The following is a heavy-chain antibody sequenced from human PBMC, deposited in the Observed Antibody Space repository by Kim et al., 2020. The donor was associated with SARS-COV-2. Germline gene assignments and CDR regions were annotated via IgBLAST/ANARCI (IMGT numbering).Heavy chain of an antibody. J-gene: IGHJ5*02. D-gene: IGHD3-10*01. CDR3: ARVYGSGSYPFDP. Sequence: YTPARKSRVTLSVDTSKNQFSLKLSSVTAADTAVYYCARVYGSGSYPFDPWGQGTLVTVSS. V-gene: IGHV4-39*01.